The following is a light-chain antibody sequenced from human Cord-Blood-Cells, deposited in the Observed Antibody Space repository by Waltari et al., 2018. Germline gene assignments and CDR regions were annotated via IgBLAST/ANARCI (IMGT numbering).Light chain of an antibody. CDR1: SSDVGSYNR. CDR3: SSYTSSSILVV. Sequence: QSALTQPPSVSGSPGQSVTISCTGTSSDVGSYNRVSWYQQPPGTAPKLMIYEVSNRRSGVHDRFSGSKSGNTASLTISGLQAEDEADYYCSSYTSSSILVVFGGGTKLTVL. CDR2: EVS. J-gene: IGLJ2*01. V-gene: IGLV2-18*02.